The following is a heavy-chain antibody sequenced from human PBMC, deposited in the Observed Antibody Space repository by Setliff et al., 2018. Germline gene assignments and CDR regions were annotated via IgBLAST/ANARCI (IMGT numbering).Heavy chain of an antibody. D-gene: IGHD5-12*01. CDR2: ISVSGATT. CDR3: ARADSGYVQALVY. V-gene: IGHV3-23*01. CDR1: GFTFTTYA. J-gene: IGHJ4*02. Sequence: GGSLRLSCAASGFTFTTYAMTWVRQAPGKGLEWVSAISVSGATTSYADSVKGRFTISRDNSKNTVYLQMNSLRAEDTAVYYCARADSGYVQALVYWGQGTLVTVSS.